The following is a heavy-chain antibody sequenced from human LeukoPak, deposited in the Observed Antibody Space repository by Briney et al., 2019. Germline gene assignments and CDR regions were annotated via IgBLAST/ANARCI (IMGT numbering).Heavy chain of an antibody. CDR1: GYTFTSYY. J-gene: IGHJ4*02. V-gene: IGHV1-46*01. CDR3: ARVDPGYGSGSYF. D-gene: IGHD3-10*01. CDR2: INPSGGST. Sequence: ASVKVSCKASGYTFTSYYMHWVRQAPGQGLEWMGIINPSGGSTSYAQKFQGRVTMTRDTSTSTVYMGLSSLRSEDTAVYYCARVDPGYGSGSYFWGQGTLVTVSS.